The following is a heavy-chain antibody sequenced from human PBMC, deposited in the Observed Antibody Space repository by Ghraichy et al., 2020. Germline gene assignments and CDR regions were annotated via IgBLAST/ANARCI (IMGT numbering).Heavy chain of an antibody. Sequence: LTCAASGFTFSRYGMHWVRQAPGKGLEWVAVTSYDGSNKNYADSVKGRFTMSRDNSKNTLYLQMNSLRAEDTAVYYCAKERDSSGYYSFRGDYYGMDVWGQGTTVTVSS. CDR1: GFTFSRYG. J-gene: IGHJ6*02. V-gene: IGHV3-30*18. D-gene: IGHD3-22*01. CDR2: TSYDGSNK. CDR3: AKERDSSGYYSFRGDYYGMDV.